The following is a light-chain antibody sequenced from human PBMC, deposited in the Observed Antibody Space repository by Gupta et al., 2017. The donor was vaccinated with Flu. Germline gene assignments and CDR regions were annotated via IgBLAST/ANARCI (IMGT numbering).Light chain of an antibody. V-gene: IGKV3D-20*02. CDR3: QLCDWVPWT. CDR1: ENIGSGS. CDR2: DTS. Sequence: RQSPDILSLSPGERVSLSCRASENIGSGSLAWYRQRPGQPPRLLIYDTSKRATAVPDRGRGRGSGADCTLTIDRLETDDVAVYYCQLCDWVPWTFGQRTKVEIK. J-gene: IGKJ1*01.